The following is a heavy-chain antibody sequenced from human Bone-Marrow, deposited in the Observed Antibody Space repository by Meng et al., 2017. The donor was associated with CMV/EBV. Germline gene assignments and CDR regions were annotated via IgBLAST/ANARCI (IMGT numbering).Heavy chain of an antibody. D-gene: IGHD4-11*01. CDR1: GGTFSSYA. V-gene: IGHV1-69*10. CDR2: LIPILGIA. CDR3: AREPGDYSNYFDY. J-gene: IGHJ4*02. Sequence: SVKVSCKASGGTFSSYAISWVRQAPGQGLEWMGGLIPILGIANYAQKFQGRVTITADKSTSTAYMELSSLRSEDTAVYYCAREPGDYSNYFDYWGQGTLVTVSS.